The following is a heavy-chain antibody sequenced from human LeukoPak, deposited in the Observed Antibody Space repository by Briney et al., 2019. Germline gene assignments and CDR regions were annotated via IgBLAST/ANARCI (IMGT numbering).Heavy chain of an antibody. J-gene: IGHJ4*02. V-gene: IGHV1-18*01. Sequence: RGAAVKVSCKASGYTFTSYGISWVRQAPGQGLEWMGWISAYNGNTNYAQKLQGRVNMTTDTSTSTAYMELRSLRSDDTAVYYCARDSMTTADYWGQGTLVTLSS. CDR2: ISAYNGNT. CDR1: GYTFTSYG. D-gene: IGHD4-17*01. CDR3: ARDSMTTADY.